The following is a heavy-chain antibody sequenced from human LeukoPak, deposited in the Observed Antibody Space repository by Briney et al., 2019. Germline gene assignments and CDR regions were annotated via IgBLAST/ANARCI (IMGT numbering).Heavy chain of an antibody. D-gene: IGHD5-24*01. Sequence: GGSLRLSCAVSGFTFSSYSMNWVRQAPGKGLEWLSYISSNIDTTYYADSVRGRFTISRDNAKNSLYLQMNSLRAEDTAVYYCARKRGHDAFDIWGQGTVVTVSS. CDR2: ISSNIDTT. V-gene: IGHV3-48*01. CDR1: GFTFSSYS. J-gene: IGHJ3*02. CDR3: ARKRGHDAFDI.